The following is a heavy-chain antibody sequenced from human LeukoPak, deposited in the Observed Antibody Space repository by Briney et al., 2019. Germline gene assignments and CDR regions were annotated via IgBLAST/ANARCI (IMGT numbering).Heavy chain of an antibody. V-gene: IGHV3-23*01. D-gene: IGHD3-16*01. CDR2: ISGSGGST. CDR1: GFTFSSYD. Sequence: PGGSLRLSCAASGFTFSSYDMSWVRQAPGKGLEWVSAISGSGGSTYYADSVKGRFTISRDNSKNTLYLQMNSLRAEDTAVYYCARWTMGVLAAFDIWGQGTMVTVSS. J-gene: IGHJ3*02. CDR3: ARWTMGVLAAFDI.